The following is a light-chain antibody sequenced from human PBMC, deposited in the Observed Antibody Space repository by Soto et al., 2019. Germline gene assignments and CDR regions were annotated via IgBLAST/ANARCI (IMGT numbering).Light chain of an antibody. J-gene: IGKJ2*01. V-gene: IGKV3-20*01. Sequence: EIVLTQSPGTLSLSPGERATISCMASQTLTTRFLAWYQQKPGQAPRLLIYGASSRATGIPDRFSGSVSGTEYTLTISRLEPEDFAVYSCQQYADLPYTFGQGTTLEI. CDR1: QTLTTRF. CDR2: GAS. CDR3: QQYADLPYT.